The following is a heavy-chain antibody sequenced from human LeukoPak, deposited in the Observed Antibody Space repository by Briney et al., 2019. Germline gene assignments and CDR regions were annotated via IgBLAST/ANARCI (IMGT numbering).Heavy chain of an antibody. CDR2: IIPIFGTA. CDR1: EYTFTSYD. J-gene: IGHJ4*02. V-gene: IGHV1-69*13. D-gene: IGHD6-6*01. Sequence: ASVKVSCKASEYTFTSYDINWVRQAPGQGLEWMGGIIPIFGTANYAQKFQGRVTITADESTSTAYMELSSLRSEDTAVYYCARDIEYSSSEWGQGTLVTVSS. CDR3: ARDIEYSSSE.